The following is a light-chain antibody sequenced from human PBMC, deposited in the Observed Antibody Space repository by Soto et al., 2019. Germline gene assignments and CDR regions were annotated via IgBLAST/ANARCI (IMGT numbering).Light chain of an antibody. Sequence: AIQLTQSPSSLSASVGDRVTITYRASQGISSALAWYQHKSGKPPKSLIYDASSLESGVPSRFSGTGSGTDFTLTISSLQTEDFATYYCQQFNSYPLSFGGGTKVEI. V-gene: IGKV1-13*02. CDR3: QQFNSYPLS. CDR1: QGISSA. CDR2: DAS. J-gene: IGKJ4*01.